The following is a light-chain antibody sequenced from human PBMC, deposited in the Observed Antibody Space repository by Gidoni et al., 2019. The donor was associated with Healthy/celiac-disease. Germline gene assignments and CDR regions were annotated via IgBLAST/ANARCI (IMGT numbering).Light chain of an antibody. CDR3: NSRDSSGNHVV. Sequence: SALTQDPAASVALGQTVRITCQGDSLRSYYASWYQQKPGQAPVLVIYGKNNRPSGIPDRFSGSSSGNTASLTITGAQAEDEADYYCNSRDSSGNHVVFGGGTKLTVL. J-gene: IGLJ2*01. CDR2: GKN. V-gene: IGLV3-19*01. CDR1: SLRSYY.